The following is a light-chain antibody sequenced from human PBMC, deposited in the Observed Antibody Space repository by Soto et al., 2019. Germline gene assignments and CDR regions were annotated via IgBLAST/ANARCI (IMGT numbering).Light chain of an antibody. CDR1: QNIDTS. V-gene: IGKV1-5*01. CDR2: DAS. Sequence: DIQMTQSPSALSASIGDRVTITCRASQNIDTSLAWYQQKPGKAPKSLIFDASNLESGVSSRLRGSGSGTEFPLTIDNLQPVDSGSYYCQHYTAFSPWTFGQGTKVEIK. J-gene: IGKJ1*01. CDR3: QHYTAFSPWT.